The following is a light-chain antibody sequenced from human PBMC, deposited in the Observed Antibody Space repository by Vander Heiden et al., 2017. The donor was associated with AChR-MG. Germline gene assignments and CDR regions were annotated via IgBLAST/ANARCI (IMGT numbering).Light chain of an antibody. J-gene: IGKJ5*01. CDR2: DAS. V-gene: IGKV1-33*01. Sequence: DIQMTQSPSSLSASVGDRVTITCQASQDISNYLTWYQQKPGKAPKLLIYDASNWETGVPSRFSGSGSGTDFTFTISSLQPEDIATYYCQQDDNLPITFGQGTRLEIK. CDR1: QDISNY. CDR3: QQDDNLPIT.